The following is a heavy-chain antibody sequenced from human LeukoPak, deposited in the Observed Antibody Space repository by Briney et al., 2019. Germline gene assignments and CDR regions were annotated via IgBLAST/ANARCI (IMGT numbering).Heavy chain of an antibody. CDR1: RFTFSTYA. Sequence: GGSLRLSCAASRFTFSTYAMHWVRQAPGKGLEGVAVISYDGSNKYYAGSVKGRFTISRDNFKNTLYLQMNSLRAEDTAVYYCARDGYCSGGSCYRAFDIWGQGTMVTVSS. CDR3: ARDGYCSGGSCYRAFDI. V-gene: IGHV3-30*04. J-gene: IGHJ3*02. CDR2: ISYDGSNK. D-gene: IGHD2-15*01.